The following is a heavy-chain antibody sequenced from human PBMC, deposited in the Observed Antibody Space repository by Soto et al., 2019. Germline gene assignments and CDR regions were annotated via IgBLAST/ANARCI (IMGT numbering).Heavy chain of an antibody. J-gene: IGHJ4*02. CDR1: GGSISSNY. V-gene: IGHV4-59*12. Sequence: QVQLQESGPGLVKPSETLSLTCTVSGGSISSNYYSWIRQPPGKGLEWIGYIYYSGTTNYNPSLKSRVTISVDTSKKHFSLKLSSVTAADTAVYYCVREEVGTYDYWGQGTLVTVSS. CDR2: IYYSGTT. D-gene: IGHD1-26*01. CDR3: VREEVGTYDY.